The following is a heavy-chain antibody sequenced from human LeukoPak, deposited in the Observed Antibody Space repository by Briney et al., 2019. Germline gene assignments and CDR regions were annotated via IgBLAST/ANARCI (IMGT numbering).Heavy chain of an antibody. V-gene: IGHV4-59*01. CDR3: ARSPVAGPFDY. Sequence: PSETLSLTCTVSGGSISSYYWSWIRQPPGKGLEWIGYIYYSGSTNYNPSLKSRVTISVDTSKNQFSLKLSSVTTADTAVYYCARSPVAGPFDYWGQGTLVTVSS. J-gene: IGHJ4*02. CDR2: IYYSGST. D-gene: IGHD6-19*01. CDR1: GGSISSYY.